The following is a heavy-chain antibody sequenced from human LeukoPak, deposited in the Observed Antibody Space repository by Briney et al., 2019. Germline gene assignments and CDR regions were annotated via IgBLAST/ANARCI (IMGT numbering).Heavy chain of an antibody. V-gene: IGHV4-34*01. CDR2: INHSGST. Sequence: PSETLSLTCAVYGGSFSGYYWSWIRQPPGKGLEWIGEINHSGSTNYNPSLKSRVTISVDTSKNQFSLKLSSVTAADTAVYYCARPRGRGWNDADNWFDPWGQGTLVTVSS. CDR3: ARPRGRGWNDADNWFDP. J-gene: IGHJ5*02. CDR1: GGSFSGYY. D-gene: IGHD1-1*01.